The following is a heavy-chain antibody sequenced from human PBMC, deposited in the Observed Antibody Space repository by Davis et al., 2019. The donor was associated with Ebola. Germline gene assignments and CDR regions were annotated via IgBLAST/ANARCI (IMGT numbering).Heavy chain of an antibody. CDR2: INPSGGST. D-gene: IGHD2-21*02. V-gene: IGHV1-46*01. CDR1: GYTFTSYY. Sequence: ASVKVSCKASGYTFTSYYMHWVRQAPGQGLEWMGIINPSGGSTSYAQKFQGRVTMTRDTSTSTVYMELSSLRSEDTAVYYCASNTGGGDDAFDIWGQGTMVTVSS. CDR3: ASNTGGGDDAFDI. J-gene: IGHJ3*02.